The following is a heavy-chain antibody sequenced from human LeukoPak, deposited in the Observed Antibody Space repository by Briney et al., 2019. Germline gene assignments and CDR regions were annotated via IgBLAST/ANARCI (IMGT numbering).Heavy chain of an antibody. D-gene: IGHD1-26*01. CDR2: INPSGGST. J-gene: IGHJ3*02. Sequence: GASVKVSCKASGYTFTSYYMHWVRQAPGQGLEWMGIINPSGGSTSYAQKFQGRVTMTRDTSTSTVYMELSSLRSEDTAVYYCASRRSDSGSYFGAFDIWGQGTMVTVSS. CDR3: ASRRSDSGSYFGAFDI. V-gene: IGHV1-46*01. CDR1: GYTFTSYY.